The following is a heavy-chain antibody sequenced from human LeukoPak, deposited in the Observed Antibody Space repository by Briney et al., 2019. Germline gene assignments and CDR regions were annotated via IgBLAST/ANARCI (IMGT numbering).Heavy chain of an antibody. CDR3: AKRSRRHRSQPAIEF. Sequence: PGGSLILSCAVSGFMFRAYGRSWVRQTPGKGLEWVAAIYNVGTTTHYADSVKGRLTIATDKSTNTFDQQMDGLRVEDTAIYDCAKRSRRHRSQPAIEFRGQGILVTVSS. V-gene: IGHV3-23*05. J-gene: IGHJ4*02. CDR2: IYNVGTTT. D-gene: IGHD1-1*01. CDR1: GFMFRAYG.